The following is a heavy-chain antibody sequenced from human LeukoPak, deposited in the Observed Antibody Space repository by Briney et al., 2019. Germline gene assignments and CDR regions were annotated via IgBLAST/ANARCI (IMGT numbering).Heavy chain of an antibody. V-gene: IGHV3-15*01. Sequence: PGGSLRLSCAASGFTFSNAWMSWVRQAPGKGLEWVGRIKSKTAGGTTDYAAPVKGRFSISRDDSKNTLYLQMNSLKTEDTAVYYCTTAPDRFDYWGRGTLVTVSS. J-gene: IGHJ4*02. CDR2: IKSKTAGGTT. CDR3: TTAPDRFDY. CDR1: GFTFSNAW.